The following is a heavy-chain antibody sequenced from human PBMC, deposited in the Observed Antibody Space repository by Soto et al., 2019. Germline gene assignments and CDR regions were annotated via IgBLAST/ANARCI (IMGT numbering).Heavy chain of an antibody. Sequence: QVQVVESGGGVVQPGRSRRLSCAASGFSFMSYAMHWFRQAPGKGLEWVAVISYDGSNKFYADSVKARFTISRDNSKNTLSLQMNSLRAEDTALYYCAKDLSTSSGYYPDYWGQGTLVTVSS. CDR1: GFSFMSYA. CDR2: ISYDGSNK. CDR3: AKDLSTSSGYYPDY. D-gene: IGHD3-22*01. V-gene: IGHV3-30-3*01. J-gene: IGHJ4*02.